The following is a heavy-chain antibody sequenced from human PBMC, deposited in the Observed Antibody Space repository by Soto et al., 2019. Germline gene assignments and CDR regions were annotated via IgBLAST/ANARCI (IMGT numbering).Heavy chain of an antibody. Sequence: SETLSLTCTVSGGSISSGGYYWSWIRQHPGKGLEWIGYIYYSGSTYYNPSLKSRVTISVDTSKNQFSLKLSSVTAADTAVYYCARVCPNWFDPWGQGTLVTVSS. CDR1: GGSISSGGYY. CDR3: ARVCPNWFDP. J-gene: IGHJ5*02. CDR2: IYYSGST. V-gene: IGHV4-31*03.